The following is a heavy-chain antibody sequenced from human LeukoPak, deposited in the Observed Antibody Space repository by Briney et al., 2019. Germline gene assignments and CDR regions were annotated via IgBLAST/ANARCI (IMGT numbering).Heavy chain of an antibody. Sequence: GGSLLFCCASSGFTFSDYYMRGSRAAAGKGVGRVSYILSSGSTIYYADSVKGRFTISRDNAKNSLYLQMNSLRAEDTAVYYCARGRWLVLVSFDYWGQGTLVTVSS. CDR2: ILSSGSTI. V-gene: IGHV3-11*04. CDR1: GFTFSDYY. D-gene: IGHD6-19*01. CDR3: ARGRWLVLVSFDY. J-gene: IGHJ4*02.